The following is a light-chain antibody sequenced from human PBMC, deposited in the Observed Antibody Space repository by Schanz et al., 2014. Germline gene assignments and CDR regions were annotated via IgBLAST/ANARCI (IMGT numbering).Light chain of an antibody. Sequence: QSALTQPRSASGTPGQRVTISCSGGSSNIGSNTVSWYQHLPGTAPKLLIFSNNQRPSGVPDRFSGSKSGTSASLAISGLQSDDEADYYCAAWDGSLIGYVFGTGTKLTV. CDR1: SSNIGSNT. V-gene: IGLV1-44*01. J-gene: IGLJ1*01. CDR2: SNN. CDR3: AAWDGSLIGYV.